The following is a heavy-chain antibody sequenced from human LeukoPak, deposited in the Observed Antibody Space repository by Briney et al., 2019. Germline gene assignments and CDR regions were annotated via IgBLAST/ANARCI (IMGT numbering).Heavy chain of an antibody. Sequence: GGSLRLSCAASGFTFSSHWMSWVRQAPGKGLEWVANIKQDGSERYYVDSVKGRFTISRDNAKKSLDLQMNSLRAEDTAVYYCARDGSAGVDYWGQGTLVTVSS. D-gene: IGHD3-10*01. V-gene: IGHV3-7*04. J-gene: IGHJ4*02. CDR1: GFTFSSHW. CDR3: ARDGSAGVDY. CDR2: IKQDGSER.